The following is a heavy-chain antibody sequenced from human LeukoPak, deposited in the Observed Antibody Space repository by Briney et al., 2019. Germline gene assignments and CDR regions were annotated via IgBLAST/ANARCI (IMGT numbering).Heavy chain of an antibody. CDR2: IYYSGST. Sequence: SETLSLTCTVPGGSISSYYWSWIRKPPGKGLEWIGYIYYSGSTNYNPSLKSRVTISVDTSKNQFSLKLSSVTAADTAVYYCARVVYSSGQTGWFDPWGQGTLVTVSS. D-gene: IGHD6-19*01. V-gene: IGHV4-59*01. J-gene: IGHJ5*02. CDR1: GGSISSYY. CDR3: ARVVYSSGQTGWFDP.